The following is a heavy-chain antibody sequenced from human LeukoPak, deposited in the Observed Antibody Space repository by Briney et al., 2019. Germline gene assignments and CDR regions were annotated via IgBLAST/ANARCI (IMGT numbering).Heavy chain of an antibody. J-gene: IGHJ5*02. CDR2: IRGSGGTT. CDR1: GFTFSSYA. CDR3: AKDRVGDNWFDP. Sequence: GGSLRLSCAASGFTFSSYAMYWVRQAPGKGLEWVSTIRGSGGTTYYADSVKGRFTISRDNSKNTLYLQMNSLRAEDTAVYYCAKDRVGDNWFDPWGQGTLVTVSS. V-gene: IGHV3-23*01. D-gene: IGHD1-26*01.